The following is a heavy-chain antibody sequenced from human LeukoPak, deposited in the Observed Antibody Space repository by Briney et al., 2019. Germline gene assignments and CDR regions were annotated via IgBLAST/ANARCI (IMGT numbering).Heavy chain of an antibody. CDR1: GGSISSYY. Sequence: SETLSLTCTVSGGSISSYYWSWIRQPAGKGLEWIGRIYTSGSTNYNPSLKSRVTMSVDTSKNQFSLKLSSVTAADTAVYYCARASKSGYRSGGSCNLFDYWGQGTLVTVSS. J-gene: IGHJ4*02. CDR2: IYTSGST. V-gene: IGHV4-4*07. D-gene: IGHD2-15*01. CDR3: ARASKSGYRSGGSCNLFDY.